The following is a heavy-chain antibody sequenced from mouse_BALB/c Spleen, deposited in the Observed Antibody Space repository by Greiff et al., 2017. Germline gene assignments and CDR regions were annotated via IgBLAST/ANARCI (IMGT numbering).Heavy chain of an antibody. D-gene: IGHD2-4*01. CDR1: GYTFTSYY. Sequence: QVQLQQSGAELVKPGASVKLSCKASGYTFTSYYMYWVKQRSGQGLEWIGEINPSNGGTNCNEKFKSKATLTVDNSSSTAYMQLSSLTSEDSAVYYCTREGIYYDYYWFAYWGQGTLVTVSA. J-gene: IGHJ3*01. CDR3: TREGIYYDYYWFAY. CDR2: INPSNGGT. V-gene: IGHV1S81*02.